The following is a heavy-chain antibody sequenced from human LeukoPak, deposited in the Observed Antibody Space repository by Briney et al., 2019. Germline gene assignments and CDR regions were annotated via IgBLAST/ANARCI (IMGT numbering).Heavy chain of an antibody. Sequence: PGGSLRLSCVASGFTFSSYAMSWVRQAPGRGLEWVSAISGSGASTYYSDSVKGRFTISRDNFKNTLYLQMNSLRAEDTAVYYCAKDITPFGVATFDYWGQGTLVTVSS. V-gene: IGHV3-23*01. J-gene: IGHJ4*02. CDR1: GFTFSSYA. CDR2: ISGSGAST. D-gene: IGHD3-3*01. CDR3: AKDITPFGVATFDY.